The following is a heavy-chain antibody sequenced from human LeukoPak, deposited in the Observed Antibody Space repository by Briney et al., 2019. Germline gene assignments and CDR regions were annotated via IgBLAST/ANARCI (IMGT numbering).Heavy chain of an antibody. V-gene: IGHV4-4*07. J-gene: IGHJ4*02. CDR2: IYTSGST. D-gene: IGHD6-13*01. CDR3: ARGYSSSWYREFFDH. Sequence: SETLSLTCTVSGGSIDSFYWSWIRQSAGKGLEWIGRIYTSGSTNYNPSLMSRVSMSIDTSKKQFSLRLSSVTAADTAVYYCARGYSSSWYREFFDHWGQGTLVAVSS. CDR1: GGSIDSFY.